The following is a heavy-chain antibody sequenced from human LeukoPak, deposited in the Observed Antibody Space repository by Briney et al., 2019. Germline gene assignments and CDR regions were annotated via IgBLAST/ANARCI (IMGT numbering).Heavy chain of an antibody. J-gene: IGHJ6*03. CDR2: INPSGGST. CDR3: ARVKGLQYCSGGSCYAYYYYMDV. Sequence: GASVKVSCKASGYTFTSYYMHWVRQAPGQGLEWMGIINPSGGSTSYAQKFQGRVTMTRDMSTSTVYMELSSLRSEDTAVYYCARVKGLQYCSGGSCYAYYYYMDVWGKGTTVTVSS. V-gene: IGHV1-46*01. CDR1: GYTFTSYY. D-gene: IGHD2-15*01.